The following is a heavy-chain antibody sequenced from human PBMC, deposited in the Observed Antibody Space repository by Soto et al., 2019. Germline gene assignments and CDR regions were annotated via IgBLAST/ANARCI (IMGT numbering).Heavy chain of an antibody. CDR2: ISAGNGNR. Sequence: ASVKVSCKASGYTFTSYAMHWVRQAPGQRLEWMGWISAGNGNRRYSQKFQGRVTITSDTSASTAHMELSSLRSEDTAVYYCARESLWFGELLSYFDYWGQGTLVTVSS. CDR3: ARESLWFGELLSYFDY. J-gene: IGHJ4*02. V-gene: IGHV1-3*01. CDR1: GYTFTSYA. D-gene: IGHD3-10*01.